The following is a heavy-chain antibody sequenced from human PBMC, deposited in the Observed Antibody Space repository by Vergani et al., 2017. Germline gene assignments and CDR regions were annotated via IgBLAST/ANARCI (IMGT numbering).Heavy chain of an antibody. CDR3: VRAPHRYGMDV. CDR2: INHSGST. CDR1: GGSFSGYY. V-gene: IGHV4-34*01. Sequence: QVQLQQWGAGLLKPSETLSLTCAVYGGSFSGYYWSWIRQPPGKGLEWIGEINHSGSTNYNPYHKSRVTISLDTSKNQFSLKLSSGTAADTAVYYCVRAPHRYGMDVWGQGTTVTVS. J-gene: IGHJ6*02.